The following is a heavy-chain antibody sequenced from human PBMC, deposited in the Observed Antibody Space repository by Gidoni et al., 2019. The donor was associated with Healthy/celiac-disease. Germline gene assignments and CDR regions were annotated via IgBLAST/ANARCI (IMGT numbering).Heavy chain of an antibody. CDR1: GFTVRSNY. CDR3: ARDNTAMGGGYDY. CDR2: VYGGGNT. V-gene: IGHV3-53*04. D-gene: IGHD5-18*01. J-gene: IGHJ4*02. Sequence: EVQLVESGGGLVQPGGSLRLSCAASGFTVRSNYMSWVRQAPGKGLEWVSVVYGGGNTYYADSVKGRFTISRHNSKNTLYLQMNSLRAEDTAVYYCARDNTAMGGGYDYWGQGTLVTVSS.